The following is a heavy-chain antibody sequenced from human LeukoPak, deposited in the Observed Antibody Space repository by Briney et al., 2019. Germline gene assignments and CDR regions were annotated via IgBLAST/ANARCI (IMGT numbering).Heavy chain of an antibody. J-gene: IGHJ4*02. CDR1: GLTFGSYT. CDR2: ITATGSRT. Sequence: GGSLRLSCTASGLTFGSYTMSWVHQAPGKGLEWVSGITATGSRTYYADSVKGRFTISRDSSKNTLYLQLNSLRADDTAVYYCATSMGGGNIDYWGQGALVTVSS. CDR3: ATSMGGGNIDY. D-gene: IGHD3-16*01. V-gene: IGHV3-23*01.